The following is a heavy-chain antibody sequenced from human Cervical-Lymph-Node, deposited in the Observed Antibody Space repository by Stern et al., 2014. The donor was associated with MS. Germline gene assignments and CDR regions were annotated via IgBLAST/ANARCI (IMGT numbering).Heavy chain of an antibody. Sequence: QVQLVQSGAEVKKPGASVKVSCKASGYTFTSYDINWVRQDTGQGLEWMGWMNPNSGNTGYAQKFQGRVTMTRNTSISTAYMELSSLRSEDTAVYYCARDCKLRRFGSRGWFDPWGQGTLVTVSS. CDR2: MNPNSGNT. D-gene: IGHD3-10*01. V-gene: IGHV1-8*01. J-gene: IGHJ5*02. CDR3: ARDCKLRRFGSRGWFDP. CDR1: GYTFTSYD.